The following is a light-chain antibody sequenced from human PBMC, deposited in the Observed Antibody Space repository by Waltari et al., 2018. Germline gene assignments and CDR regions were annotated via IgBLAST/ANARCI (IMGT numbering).Light chain of an antibody. V-gene: IGLV2-14*01. CDR2: DVS. CDR3: SSYASVSSLV. Sequence: QSALTQPASVSGSPGPAITIPCPGTSVDVGGDNYVSWYQQHPGKAPKLMIYDVSNRPSGVSNRFSASKSGNTASLTISGLQAEDEGDYYCSSYASVSSLVFGGGTRLTVL. J-gene: IGLJ2*01. CDR1: SVDVGGDNY.